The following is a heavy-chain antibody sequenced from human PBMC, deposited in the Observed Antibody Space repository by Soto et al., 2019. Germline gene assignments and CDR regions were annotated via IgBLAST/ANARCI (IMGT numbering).Heavy chain of an antibody. CDR2: MNPNSGNT. D-gene: IGHD2-15*01. CDR1: GYTFTSYD. CDR3: AGGGGVVVAAGLDY. J-gene: IGHJ4*02. Sequence: QVQLVQSGAEVKKPGASVKVSCKSSGYTFTSYDINWVRQATGQGRERMGWMNPNSGNTGYAQKFQGRVTMTRNADISTDSMELSSLRSEDPAVYYCAGGGGVVVAAGLDYWGQGTLVTVSS. V-gene: IGHV1-8*01.